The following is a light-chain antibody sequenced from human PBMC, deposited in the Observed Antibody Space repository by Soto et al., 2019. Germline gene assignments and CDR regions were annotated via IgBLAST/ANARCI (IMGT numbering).Light chain of an antibody. CDR2: DAS. Sequence: EIVLTQSTGTLSLSPGERATLSCRASQSVSSSYLAWYQQKPGQAPRLLTYDASSRATGIPDRFSGSGSGTDFTLTISRLEPEDFAVYYCQQYGSSSYTFGQGTKLEIK. CDR1: QSVSSSY. V-gene: IGKV3-20*01. J-gene: IGKJ2*01. CDR3: QQYGSSSYT.